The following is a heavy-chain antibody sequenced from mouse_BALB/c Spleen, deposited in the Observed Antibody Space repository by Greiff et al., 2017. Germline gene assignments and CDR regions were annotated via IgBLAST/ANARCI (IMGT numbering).Heavy chain of an antibody. J-gene: IGHJ4*01. D-gene: IGHD2-4*01. Sequence: EVKLVESGGGLVQPGGSRKLSCAASGFTFSSFGMHWVRQAPEKGLEWVAYISSGSSTIYYADTVKGRFTISRDNPKNTLFLQMTSLRSEDTAMYYCARGIYYDYEGGAMDYWGQGTSVTVSS. CDR3: ARGIYYDYEGGAMDY. CDR2: ISSGSSTI. V-gene: IGHV5-17*02. CDR1: GFTFSSFG.